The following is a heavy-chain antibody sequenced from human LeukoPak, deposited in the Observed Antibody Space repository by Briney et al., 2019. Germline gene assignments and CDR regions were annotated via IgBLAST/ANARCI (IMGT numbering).Heavy chain of an antibody. CDR1: GGSFSGYY. CDR3: ARFGGWYAFDI. V-gene: IGHV4-34*01. Sequence: SETLSLTCAVYGGSFSGYYWSWIRQPPGKGLEWIGEINHSGSTNYNPSLKSRVTISVDTSKNQFSLKLSSVTAADMAVYYCARFGGWYAFDIWGQGTMVTVSS. D-gene: IGHD6-19*01. CDR2: INHSGST. J-gene: IGHJ3*02.